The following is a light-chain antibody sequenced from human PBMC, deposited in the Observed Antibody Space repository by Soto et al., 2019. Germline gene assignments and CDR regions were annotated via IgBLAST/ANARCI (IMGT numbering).Light chain of an antibody. Sequence: EIVMTQSPATLSVSPGERATLSCRASQTVSSNLAWYQQRPGQAPRLLIYGASTRATGIPDRFSGSGSGTEFTITISSLQSEDFAVYYCQQYNDWSPYTFGQGTKLEIK. V-gene: IGKV3-15*01. CDR3: QQYNDWSPYT. CDR1: QTVSSN. CDR2: GAS. J-gene: IGKJ2*01.